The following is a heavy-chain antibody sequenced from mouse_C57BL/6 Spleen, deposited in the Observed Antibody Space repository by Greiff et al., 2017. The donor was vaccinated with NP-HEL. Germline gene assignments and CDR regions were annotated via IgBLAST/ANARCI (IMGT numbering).Heavy chain of an antibody. CDR2: IWTGGGP. Sequence: VMLVESGPGLVAPSQSLSITCPVSGFSLTSYALSWVRQPPGKGLEWLGVIWTGGGPNYNSALKSRLSISKDNSKSQVFLKMNSLQTDDTDRYYCARIITTVVAGYYYAMDYWGQGTSVTVSS. CDR3: ARIITTVVAGYYYAMDY. J-gene: IGHJ4*01. D-gene: IGHD1-1*01. CDR1: GFSLTSYA. V-gene: IGHV2-9-1*01.